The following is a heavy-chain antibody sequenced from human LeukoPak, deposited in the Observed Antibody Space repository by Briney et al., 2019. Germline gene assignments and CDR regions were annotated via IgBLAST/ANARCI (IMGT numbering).Heavy chain of an antibody. V-gene: IGHV4-59*01. J-gene: IGHJ5*02. Sequence: SETLSLTCTVSGGSISSYYWSWLRQPPGKGLEWIGYIYYSGSTNYNPSLKSRVTISVDTSKNQFSLKLSSVTAADTAVYYCTRDSYDSSGDWFDPWGQGTLVTVSS. CDR2: IYYSGST. D-gene: IGHD3-22*01. CDR1: GGSISSYY. CDR3: TRDSYDSSGDWFDP.